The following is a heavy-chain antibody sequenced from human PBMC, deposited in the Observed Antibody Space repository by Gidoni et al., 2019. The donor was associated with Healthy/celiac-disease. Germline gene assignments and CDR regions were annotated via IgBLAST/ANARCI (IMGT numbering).Heavy chain of an antibody. J-gene: IGHJ3*02. D-gene: IGHD2-15*01. V-gene: IGHV3-21*01. CDR1: GFTFSSYS. CDR2: ISSSSSYI. CDR3: ARAVDDAFDI. Sequence: EVQLVASGGGLVKPGGSLRLSCAASGFTFSSYSMNWVRQAPGKGLEWVSSISSSSSYIYYADSVKGRFTISRDNAKNSRYLQMNSLRAEDTAVYYCARAVDDAFDIWGQGTMVTVSS.